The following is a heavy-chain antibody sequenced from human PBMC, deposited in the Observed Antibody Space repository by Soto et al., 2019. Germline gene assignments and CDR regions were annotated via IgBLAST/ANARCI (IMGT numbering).Heavy chain of an antibody. V-gene: IGHV1-69*01. CDR1: GGTFSSYA. D-gene: IGHD3-16*02. CDR3: AIRIMITFGGVIDLPWFDP. Sequence: QVQLVQSGAEVKKPGSSVKVSCKASGGTFSSYAISWVRQAPGQGLEWIGGIIPIFGTANYAQKFQGRVTITADESTSTAYMELSSLRSEDTAVYYCAIRIMITFGGVIDLPWFDPWGQGTLVTVSS. CDR2: IIPIFGTA. J-gene: IGHJ5*02.